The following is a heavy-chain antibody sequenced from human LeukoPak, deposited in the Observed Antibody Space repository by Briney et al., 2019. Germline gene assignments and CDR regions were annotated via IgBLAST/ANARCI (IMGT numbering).Heavy chain of an antibody. Sequence: PSETLSLTCAVYGGSFSGYYWSWIRQPPGKGLEWIGEINHSGSTNYNPSLKSRVTISVDTSKSQFSLKVSSVTAADTAIYYCARHTYARPFDSWGQGTPVTVSS. V-gene: IGHV4-34*01. J-gene: IGHJ4*02. CDR2: INHSGST. CDR3: ARHTYARPFDS. CDR1: GGSFSGYY. D-gene: IGHD6-6*01.